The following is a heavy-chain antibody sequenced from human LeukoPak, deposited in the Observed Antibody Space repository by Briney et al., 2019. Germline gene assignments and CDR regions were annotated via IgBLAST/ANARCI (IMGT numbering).Heavy chain of an antibody. Sequence: PGGSLRLSCAASGFTFSSYALTWVRQAPGKGLEWVSTISSSGVSTNYADSVKGRFTISRDNFKNMLYLQMNSLRAEDTAIYYCARNDSSGYYSVWGQGTLVTVSS. J-gene: IGHJ4*02. CDR2: ISSSGVST. D-gene: IGHD3-22*01. CDR3: ARNDSSGYYSV. V-gene: IGHV3-23*01. CDR1: GFTFSSYA.